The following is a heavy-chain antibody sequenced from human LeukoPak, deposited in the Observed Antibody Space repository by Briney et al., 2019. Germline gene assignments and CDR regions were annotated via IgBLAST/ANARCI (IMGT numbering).Heavy chain of an antibody. Sequence: SVKVSCKASGGTFSSYAISWVRPATGQGLEWMGGIIPIFGTANYAQKFQGRVTTTTDESTSTAYMELSSLRPEDTAVYYCAREQYSSSSYKTYYYYYMDVWGKGTTVTVSS. V-gene: IGHV1-69*05. D-gene: IGHD6-6*01. CDR2: IIPIFGTA. CDR1: GGTFSSYA. CDR3: AREQYSSSSYKTYYYYYMDV. J-gene: IGHJ6*03.